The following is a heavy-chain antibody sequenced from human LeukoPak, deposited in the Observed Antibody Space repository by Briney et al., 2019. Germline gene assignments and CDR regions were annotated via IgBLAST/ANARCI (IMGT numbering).Heavy chain of an antibody. CDR2: IYYSGST. Sequence: SETLSLTCTVSGGSISSGDYYWSWIRQPPGKGLEWIGYIYYSGSTYYNPSLKSRVTISVDTSKNQFSLKLSSVTAADTAVYYCARVVPRGWYFDYWGQGTLVTVSS. CDR1: GGSISSGDYY. J-gene: IGHJ4*02. D-gene: IGHD2-8*01. V-gene: IGHV4-30-4*08. CDR3: ARVVPRGWYFDY.